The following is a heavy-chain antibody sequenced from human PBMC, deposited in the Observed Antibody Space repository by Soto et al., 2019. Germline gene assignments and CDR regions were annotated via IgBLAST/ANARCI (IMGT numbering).Heavy chain of an antibody. J-gene: IGHJ4*02. Sequence: QITLKESGPTLVQPTQTLTLTCTFSGFSLSISGEGVGWIRQPPGKALEWLALIYWSDEKQYSPSLKNRLTITKNTSKNQVVLTMTNMDPVDTGTYYCARLVYRAGGRIFDSWGQGSLVTVSS. D-gene: IGHD3-16*01. CDR3: ARLVYRAGGRIFDS. CDR2: IYWSDEK. CDR1: GFSLSISGEG. V-gene: IGHV2-5*01.